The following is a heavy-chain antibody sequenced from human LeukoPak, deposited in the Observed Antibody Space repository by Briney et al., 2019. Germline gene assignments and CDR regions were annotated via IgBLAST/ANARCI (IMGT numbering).Heavy chain of an antibody. D-gene: IGHD3-22*01. J-gene: IGHJ4*02. Sequence: SETLSLTCAVYGGSFSGYYWSWIRQPPGKGLEWIGEINHSGSTNYNPSLKSRVTISVDTSKNQFSLKLSSVTAADTAVYYCARGRYYDYWGQGTLVTVSS. CDR1: GGSFSGYY. CDR3: ARGRYYDY. CDR2: INHSGST. V-gene: IGHV4-34*01.